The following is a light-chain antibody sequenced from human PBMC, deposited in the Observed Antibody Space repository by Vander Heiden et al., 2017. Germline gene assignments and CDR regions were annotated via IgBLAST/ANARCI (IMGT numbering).Light chain of an antibody. Sequence: SVLTPPPSTSGTPGQRVTLACSGRSSNIGSNAVNWYQQLTGAAPRLLIYNNAQRPSGVPDRFSGSKSGTSAALSVSGLRSEDEADYYCAAWDDSLTGLVFGGGTKLTVL. CDR1: SSNIGSNA. V-gene: IGLV1-44*01. J-gene: IGLJ2*01. CDR2: NNA. CDR3: AAWDDSLTGLV.